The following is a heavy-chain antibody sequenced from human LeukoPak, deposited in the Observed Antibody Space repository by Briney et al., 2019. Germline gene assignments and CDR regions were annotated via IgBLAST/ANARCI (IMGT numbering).Heavy chain of an antibody. CDR3: ATQARGYFYY. J-gene: IGHJ4*02. CDR1: GYTLTQLA. Sequence: ASVKVSCKVSGYTLTQLAMHWVRQAPGKGLEWMGGFGPEDGEAVYAQKFQDRVAMTEDTSTDTANMELTSLASEDTAVYYCATQARGYFYYWGQGTLVTVSS. V-gene: IGHV1-24*01. CDR2: FGPEDGEA.